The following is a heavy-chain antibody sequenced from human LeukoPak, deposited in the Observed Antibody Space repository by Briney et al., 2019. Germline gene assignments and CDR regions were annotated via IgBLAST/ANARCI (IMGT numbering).Heavy chain of an antibody. J-gene: IGHJ6*03. V-gene: IGHV1-8*03. CDR1: GYTFTSYD. Sequence: AASVKVSCKASGYTFTSYDINWVRQATGQGLEWMGWMNPNSGNTGYAQKFQGRVTITADKSTSTAYMELSSLRSEDTAVYYCARMGYCSSTSCPNYYYYMDVWGKGTTVTVSS. CDR3: ARMGYCSSTSCPNYYYYMDV. CDR2: MNPNSGNT. D-gene: IGHD2-2*01.